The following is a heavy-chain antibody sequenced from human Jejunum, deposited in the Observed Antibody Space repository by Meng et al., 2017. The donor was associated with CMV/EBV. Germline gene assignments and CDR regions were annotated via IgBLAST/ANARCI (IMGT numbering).Heavy chain of an antibody. Sequence: CKASGYTFTGYYIHWMRQAPGQGLEWMGWINPDSGVPNYAQKFQGRVTMTRDTSISTAYMELSRLRSDDTAVYYCARVWGNFYWFFEVWGRGTLVTVSS. CDR2: INPDSGVP. D-gene: IGHD7-27*01. J-gene: IGHJ2*01. CDR3: ARVWGNFYWFFEV. V-gene: IGHV1-2*02. CDR1: GYTFTGYY.